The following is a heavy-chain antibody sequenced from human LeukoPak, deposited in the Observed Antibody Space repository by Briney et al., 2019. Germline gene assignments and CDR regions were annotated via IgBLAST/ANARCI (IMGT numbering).Heavy chain of an antibody. CDR2: IYCGTA. Sequence: SETLYLTCSVSGGSIRSIIYYWGWIRQPPGTGLEWIGSIYCGTAYYNPSLESRVTISVDRSMHQFSLSLSSVTVADTAVYYCARRSSRAADFDYWGQGTLVTVSS. CDR1: GGSIRSIIYY. D-gene: IGHD6-25*01. J-gene: IGHJ4*02. CDR3: ARRSSRAADFDY. V-gene: IGHV4-39*01.